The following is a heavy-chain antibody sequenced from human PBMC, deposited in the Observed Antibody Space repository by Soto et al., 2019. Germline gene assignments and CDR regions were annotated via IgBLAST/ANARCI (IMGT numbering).Heavy chain of an antibody. J-gene: IGHJ4*01. CDR1: GVPFSGYY. CDR3: ANLIVFHSSYYHDY. D-gene: IGHD1-26*01. V-gene: IGHV4-34*01. CDR2: INHSGNT. Sequence: SETLSLTCAVYGVPFSGYYWSWIRQSPGKGLEWIGEINHSGNTNYNPSLKSRVTMLVDTSKNQFSLSLSSVTAADTAVYYCANLIVFHSSYYHDYWGHGTLGTVS.